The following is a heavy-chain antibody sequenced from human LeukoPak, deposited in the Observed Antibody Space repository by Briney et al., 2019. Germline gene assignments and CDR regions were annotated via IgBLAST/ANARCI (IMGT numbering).Heavy chain of an antibody. V-gene: IGHV4-30-2*01. CDR3: ARAHDYQYYFDY. J-gene: IGHJ4*02. D-gene: IGHD4-11*01. Sequence: SQTLSLTCAVSGGSISSGGHSWRWIRQPPGKGLEWIGYIYHSGSTYSNPSLNSRVTISVDRSKNQFSLKLSSVTAADTAVYYCARAHDYQYYFDYWGQGTLVTVSS. CDR1: GGSISSGGHS. CDR2: IYHSGST.